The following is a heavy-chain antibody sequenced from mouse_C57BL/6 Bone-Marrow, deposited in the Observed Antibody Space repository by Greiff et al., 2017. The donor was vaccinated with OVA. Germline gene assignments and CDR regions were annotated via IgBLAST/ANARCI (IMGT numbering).Heavy chain of an antibody. D-gene: IGHD1-1*01. CDR1: GYTFTSYW. V-gene: IGHV1-69*01. Sequence: VQLQQPGAELVMPGASVKLSCKASGYTFTSYWMHWVKQRPGQGLEWIGEIDPSDSYTNYNQKFKGKSTLTVDKSSSTAYMQLSSLTSEDSAVYYCASLYYGSSYGYWYFDVWGTGTTVTVSS. CDR3: ASLYYGSSYGYWYFDV. CDR2: IDPSDSYT. J-gene: IGHJ1*03.